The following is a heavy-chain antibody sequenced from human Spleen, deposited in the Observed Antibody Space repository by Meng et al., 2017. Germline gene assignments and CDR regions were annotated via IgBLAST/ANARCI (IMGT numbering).Heavy chain of an antibody. V-gene: IGHV1-18*01. CDR1: GYTPSSDG. CDR3: ATRGNPYLNC. Sequence: QGQLVQSGAEVKKPGASVKVSCDASGYTPSSDGFSWVRQAPGQGLEWLGWINVYNGKTDYALKFQDRVTMTTDTFTNTAYMELRSLRSDDTAVYYCATRGNPYLNCWGQGTLVTVSS. CDR2: INVYNGKT. J-gene: IGHJ4*02.